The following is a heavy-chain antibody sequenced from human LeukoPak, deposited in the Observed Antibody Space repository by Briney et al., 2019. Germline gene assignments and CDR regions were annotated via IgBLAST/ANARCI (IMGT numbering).Heavy chain of an antibody. D-gene: IGHD6-13*01. Sequence: GGSLRLSCAASGFTFSTYSMNWVRQAPGKGLEWVSSISGSSSYIYYADSVKGRFTISRDNAKNSLYLQMNSLRAEDTAVYYCAKGGRGSSSWYLLWFDPWGQGTLVTVSS. J-gene: IGHJ5*02. CDR3: AKGGRGSSSWYLLWFDP. CDR2: ISGSSSYI. CDR1: GFTFSTYS. V-gene: IGHV3-21*01.